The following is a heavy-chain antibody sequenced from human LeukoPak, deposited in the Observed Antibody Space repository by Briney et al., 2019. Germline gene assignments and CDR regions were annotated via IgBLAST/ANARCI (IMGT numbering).Heavy chain of an antibody. D-gene: IGHD2-2*01. J-gene: IGHJ4*01. Sequence: SETLSLTCTVSGVSISSSSYYWGWIRQPPGKGLEWIGTIYYSGSTYYNPSLKSRATISLDTSKKQLSLKLSSVTAADTAVYYCARQDCSSTHRCDVPYFDFWGEGSLLTVSS. CDR2: IYYSGST. CDR1: GVSISSSSYY. V-gene: IGHV4-39*01. CDR3: ARQDCSSTHRCDVPYFDF.